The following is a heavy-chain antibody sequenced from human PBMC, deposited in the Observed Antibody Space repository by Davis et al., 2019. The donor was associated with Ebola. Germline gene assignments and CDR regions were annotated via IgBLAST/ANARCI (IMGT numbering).Heavy chain of an antibody. J-gene: IGHJ4*02. V-gene: IGHV3-23*01. D-gene: IGHD2-15*01. CDR2: ISSTGGTT. CDR3: ARYCHYTDCSYFDC. CDR1: GFTFSNYA. Sequence: PGGSLRLSCAASGFTFSNYAMSWVRQAPGKGPEWVSTISSTGGTTYYADSVKGRFTISRDNSKNTLYLQMNSLRAEDTATYYCARYCHYTDCSYFDCWGQGTMVAVSS.